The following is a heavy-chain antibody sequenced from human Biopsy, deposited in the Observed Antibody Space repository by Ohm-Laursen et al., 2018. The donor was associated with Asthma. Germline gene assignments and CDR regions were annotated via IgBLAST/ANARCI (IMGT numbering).Heavy chain of an antibody. Sequence: GTLSLTCTVSGDSIRSHDWTWIRLPPGKGLEYIGDVSHTGSTNYNPSLKSRVTMSLDTSKNQFSLRLTSVTPADTAVYYCARLADCSGGACYSYGWFDPWGQGTRVTVSS. J-gene: IGHJ5*02. CDR1: GDSIRSHD. CDR2: VSHTGST. D-gene: IGHD2-15*01. V-gene: IGHV4-59*11. CDR3: ARLADCSGGACYSYGWFDP.